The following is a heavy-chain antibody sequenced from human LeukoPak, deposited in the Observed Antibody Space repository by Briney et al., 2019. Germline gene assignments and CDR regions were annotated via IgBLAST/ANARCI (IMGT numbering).Heavy chain of an antibody. V-gene: IGHV1-46*01. CDR2: INPSCGST. CDR1: GYTFTSYY. D-gene: IGHD2-2*01. CDR3: ARDGIVVVPAVLFDY. Sequence: ASVKVSCKASGYTFTSYYMHWVRQAPGQGLKGMGIINPSCGSTSYAQKFQGRVTMTRDTSTSTVYMELSSLRSEDTAVYYCARDGIVVVPAVLFDYWGQGTLVTVSS. J-gene: IGHJ4*02.